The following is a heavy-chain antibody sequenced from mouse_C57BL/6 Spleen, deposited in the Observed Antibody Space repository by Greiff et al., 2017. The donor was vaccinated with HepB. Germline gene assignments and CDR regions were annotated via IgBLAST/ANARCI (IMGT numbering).Heavy chain of an antibody. D-gene: IGHD1-1*01. J-gene: IGHJ2*01. CDR3: ARRDYGSSYYFDY. CDR1: GYAFTNYL. Sequence: VQLQQSGAELVRPGTSVKVSCKASGYAFTNYLIEWVKQRPGQGLEWIGVINPGSGGTNYNEKFKGKATLTADKSSSTAYMLLSSLTSEDSAVYFCARRDYGSSYYFDYWGQGTTLTVSS. V-gene: IGHV1-54*01. CDR2: INPGSGGT.